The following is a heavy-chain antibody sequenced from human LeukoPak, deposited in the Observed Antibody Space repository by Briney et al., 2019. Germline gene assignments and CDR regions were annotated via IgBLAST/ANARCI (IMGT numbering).Heavy chain of an antibody. CDR2: ISGSGGST. CDR1: GFTFSSYA. J-gene: IGHJ4*02. V-gene: IGHV3-23*01. Sequence: GASLRLSCAASGFTFSSYAMSWVRRAPGKGLEWVSAISGSGGSTYYADSVKGRFTISRDNSKNTLYLQMNSLRAEDTAVYYCAKDRSYSSSWYGDYWGQGTLVTVSS. CDR3: AKDRSYSSSWYGDY. D-gene: IGHD6-13*01.